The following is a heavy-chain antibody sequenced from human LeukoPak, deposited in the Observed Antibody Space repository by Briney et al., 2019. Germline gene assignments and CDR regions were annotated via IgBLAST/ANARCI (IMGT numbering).Heavy chain of an antibody. J-gene: IGHJ4*02. CDR3: AKIWNVAVAVSGGLDF. Sequence: GGSLRLSCAASGFTFSSYVMRWVRQAPGKGLEWVAFISHDGSNKYYADSVKGRFTISRDNSKDTLYLQMSSLRGEDTAVYYCAKIWNVAVAVSGGLDFWGQGTLVTVSS. D-gene: IGHD6-19*01. CDR2: ISHDGSNK. V-gene: IGHV3-30*18. CDR1: GFTFSSYV.